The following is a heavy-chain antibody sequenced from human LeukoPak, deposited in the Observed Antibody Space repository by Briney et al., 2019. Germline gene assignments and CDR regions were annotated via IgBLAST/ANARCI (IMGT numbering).Heavy chain of an antibody. CDR1: GFSLSSST. V-gene: IGHV3-48*01. CDR3: ARETRYDESFDV. D-gene: IGHD3-22*01. J-gene: IGHJ3*01. Sequence: GGSLRLSCAASGFSLSSSTLNWVRQAPGKELEWVSYISISGTIIYYADSVKGRFTISSDNAKTSLYLQMNSLRAEDTAVYYCARETRYDESFDVWGQGTMVTVSS. CDR2: ISISGTII.